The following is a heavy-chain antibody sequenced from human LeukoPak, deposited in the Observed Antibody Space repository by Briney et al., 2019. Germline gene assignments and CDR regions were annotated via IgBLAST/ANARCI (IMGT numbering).Heavy chain of an antibody. CDR3: AKSGGYYYGSGSYSYPNWFDP. CDR1: GFTFSSYW. Sequence: GGSLRLSCAASGFTFSSYWMHWVRQAPGKGLVWVSRINSDGSSTSYADSVKGRFTISRDNAKNTLYLQMNSLRAEDTAVYYCAKSGGYYYGSGSYSYPNWFDPWGQGTLVTVSS. V-gene: IGHV3-74*01. J-gene: IGHJ5*02. CDR2: INSDGSST. D-gene: IGHD3-10*01.